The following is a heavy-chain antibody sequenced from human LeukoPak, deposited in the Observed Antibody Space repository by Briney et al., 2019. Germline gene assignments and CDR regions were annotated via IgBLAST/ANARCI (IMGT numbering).Heavy chain of an antibody. Sequence: PSGTLSLTCAVSGGSISSSNWWSWVRQPPGKGLEWIGEINHSGSTNYNPSLKSRVTISVDTSKNQFSLKLSSVTAADTAVYYCVLLSEGHGGDSSGWYFFDYWGQGTLVTVSS. CDR1: GGSISSSNW. J-gene: IGHJ4*02. CDR2: INHSGST. CDR3: VLLSEGHGGDSSGWYFFDY. D-gene: IGHD6-19*01. V-gene: IGHV4-4*02.